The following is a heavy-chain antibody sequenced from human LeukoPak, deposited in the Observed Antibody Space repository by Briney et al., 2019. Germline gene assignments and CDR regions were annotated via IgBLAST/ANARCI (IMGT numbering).Heavy chain of an antibody. CDR3: ARLPGIAAAVLDY. V-gene: IGHV5-51*01. CDR2: IYPGDSDT. Sequence: GEPLKISCKGSGYSFTSYWTGWVRKMPGKGLGWMGIIYPGDSDTRYSPSFQGQVTISADKSISTAYLQWSSLKASDTAMYYCARLPGIAAAVLDYWGQGTLVTVSS. D-gene: IGHD6-13*01. J-gene: IGHJ4*02. CDR1: GYSFTSYW.